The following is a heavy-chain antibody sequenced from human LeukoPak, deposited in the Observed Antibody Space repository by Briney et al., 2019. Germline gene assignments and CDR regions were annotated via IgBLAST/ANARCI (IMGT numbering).Heavy chain of an antibody. Sequence: ASVKVSCKASGYTFTSYGISWVRQAPGQGLEWMGWINAYNGNTNYAQKLQGRVTMTTDTSTSTAYMELRSLSSDDTAVYYCARLIAAAGTYYFDYWGQGTLVTVSS. CDR1: GYTFTSYG. CDR3: ARLIAAAGTYYFDY. V-gene: IGHV1-18*01. J-gene: IGHJ4*02. D-gene: IGHD6-13*01. CDR2: INAYNGNT.